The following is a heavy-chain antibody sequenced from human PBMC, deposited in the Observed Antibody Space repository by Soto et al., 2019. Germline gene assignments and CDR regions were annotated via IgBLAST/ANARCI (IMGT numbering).Heavy chain of an antibody. CDR2: ISSSGDST. Sequence: GGSLRLSCAASGLTFNNYAMGWVRQAPGKGLQWVSSISSSGDSTYYRDSVKGRFTISRDNSKNTLYVQMTSLRVEDTAVYYCARDADYPDGTGYYRAWWYYPIDVWGQGTTVTVSS. D-gene: IGHD3-22*01. CDR1: GLTFNNYA. J-gene: IGHJ6*02. CDR3: ARDADYPDGTGYYRAWWYYPIDV. V-gene: IGHV3-23*01.